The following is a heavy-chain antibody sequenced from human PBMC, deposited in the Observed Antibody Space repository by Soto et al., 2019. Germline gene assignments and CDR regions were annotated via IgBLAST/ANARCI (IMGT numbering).Heavy chain of an antibody. D-gene: IGHD2-15*01. CDR1: GFTFNSYT. J-gene: IGHJ4*01. CDR2: ISGSGGSP. CDR3: AKARCSGNSCYVPDD. V-gene: IGHV3-23*01. Sequence: EVQLLESGGGLVQPGGSLRLSCAASGFTFNSYTMAWVRQAPGKGLEWVSSISGSGGSPSYADSVQGRFTISRDNSRNTLSLQMNSRRAEDTATYYCAKARCSGNSCYVPDDWGHGSLVTVSS.